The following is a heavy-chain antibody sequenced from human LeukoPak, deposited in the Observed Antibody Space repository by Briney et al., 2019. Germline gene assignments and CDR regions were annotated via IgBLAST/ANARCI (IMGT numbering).Heavy chain of an antibody. J-gene: IGHJ4*02. Sequence: PGGSLRLSCAASGFNFNNYAMNWVRQAPGEGLEWVSFISGSSNTIYYADSVRGRFTISRDNAKKSVYLQTNSLRAKDTAVYFCARGLLVVGSKKGNPGNYWGPGTLVAVSS. CDR1: GFNFNNYA. D-gene: IGHD1-14*01. CDR2: ISGSSNTI. V-gene: IGHV3-48*04. CDR3: ARGLLVVGSKKGNPGNY.